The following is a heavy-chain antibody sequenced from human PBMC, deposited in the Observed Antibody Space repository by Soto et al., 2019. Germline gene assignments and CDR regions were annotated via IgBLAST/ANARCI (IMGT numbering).Heavy chain of an antibody. V-gene: IGHV3-66*01. CDR1: GFTVSSNY. CDR3: ARELRASGYSYGRSDAFDI. D-gene: IGHD5-18*01. J-gene: IGHJ3*02. Sequence: EVQLVESGGGLVQPGGSLRLSCAASGFTVSSNYMSWVRQAPGKGLEWVSVIYSGGSTYYADSVKGRFTISRDNSKNTLYLQMHSLRAEDTAVYYCARELRASGYSYGRSDAFDIWGQGTMVTVSS. CDR2: IYSGGST.